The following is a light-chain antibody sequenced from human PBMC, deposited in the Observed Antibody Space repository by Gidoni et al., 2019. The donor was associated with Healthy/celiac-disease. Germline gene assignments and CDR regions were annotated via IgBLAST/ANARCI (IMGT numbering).Light chain of an antibody. Sequence: EIVLTQSRATLSLSPGESATLSCRASQSVSSYLAWYQQKPGQAPRLLIYDASNRATGIPARFSGSGSGTDFTLTISSLEPEDFAVYYCQQRSNWPPLTFGGGTKVEIK. CDR3: QQRSNWPPLT. V-gene: IGKV3-11*01. CDR2: DAS. J-gene: IGKJ4*01. CDR1: QSVSSY.